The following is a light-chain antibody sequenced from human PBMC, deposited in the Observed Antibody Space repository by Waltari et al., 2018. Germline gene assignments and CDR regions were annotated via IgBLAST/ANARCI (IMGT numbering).Light chain of an antibody. V-gene: IGLV2-23*02. J-gene: IGLJ3*02. CDR3: CSYTDSSTLV. CDR2: DVN. Sequence: QSAMSPPAPDARSPGQSITISCAGNSSDVGGYNFLSWYQQHPGKAPKLMSYDVNKRPSGVSNRFSGSKSGNTASLTISGLQAEDEADYYCCSYTDSSTLVFGGGTKLTVL. CDR1: SSDVGGYNF.